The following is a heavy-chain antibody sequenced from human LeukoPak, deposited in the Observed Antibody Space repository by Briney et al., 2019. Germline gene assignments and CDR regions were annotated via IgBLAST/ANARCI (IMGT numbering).Heavy chain of an antibody. CDR3: ASRQRYSSGWYFDY. D-gene: IGHD6-19*01. CDR1: GNSISSISYY. CDR2: INYSGST. V-gene: IGHV4-39*01. Sequence: SETLSLTCTVSGNSISSISYYWGWIRQPPGKGREWIGNINYSGSTYYNPSLKSRVTMSVDTSKNKFSLKLNTVTAADTAVYYCASRQRYSSGWYFDYWGQGTLVTVSS. J-gene: IGHJ4*02.